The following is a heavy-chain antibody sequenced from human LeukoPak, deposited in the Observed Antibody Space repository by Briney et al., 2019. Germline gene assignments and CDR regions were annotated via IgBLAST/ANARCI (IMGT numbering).Heavy chain of an antibody. CDR1: GYTFTGYY. D-gene: IGHD1/OR15-1a*01. CDR3: ATTPPERISLYYMDV. CDR2: INPNSGGT. V-gene: IGHV1-2*02. J-gene: IGHJ6*03. Sequence: ASVKVSCKASGYTFTGYYMHWVRQAPGQGLEWMGWINPNSGGTNYAQKFQGRVTMTEDTSTDTAYMELSSLRSEDTAVYYCATTPPERISLYYMDVWGKGTTVTVSS.